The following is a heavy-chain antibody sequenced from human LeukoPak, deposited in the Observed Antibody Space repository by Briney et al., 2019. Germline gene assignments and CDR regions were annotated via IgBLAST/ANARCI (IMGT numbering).Heavy chain of an antibody. J-gene: IGHJ3*02. CDR1: GFTFSSYA. CDR3: AKADYQLFAFDI. Sequence: PGGSLRLSCAASGFTFSSYAMSWVRQAPGKGLEWVSAINGSGGSTYYADSVKGRFTISRDNSKNTLYLQMNSLRAENTAVYYWAKADYQLFAFDIWGQGTMVTVSS. D-gene: IGHD2-2*01. CDR2: INGSGGST. V-gene: IGHV3-23*01.